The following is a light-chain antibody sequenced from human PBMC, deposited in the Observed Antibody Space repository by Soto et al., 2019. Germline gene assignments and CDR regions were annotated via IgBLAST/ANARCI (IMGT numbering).Light chain of an antibody. CDR2: VAS. V-gene: IGKV1-33*01. CDR1: QSISSY. CDR3: QQYHNLFPT. Sequence: DIQMTQSPSSLSASVGDRGTITCRASQSISSYLSWYQQKPGKAPKLLINVASTLPSGVPSRFSGSGSGTDFTFTISSLQPEDVATYYCQQYHNLFPTFGGGTKVDIK. J-gene: IGKJ4*01.